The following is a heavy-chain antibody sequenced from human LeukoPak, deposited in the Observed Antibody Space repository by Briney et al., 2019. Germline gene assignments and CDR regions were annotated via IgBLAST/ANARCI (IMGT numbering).Heavy chain of an antibody. V-gene: IGHV1-69*05. Sequence: ASVKVSCKASGYTFTSFDINWVRQATGQGLEWMGWIIPIFGTANYAQKFQGRVTMTRDTSASTVYMELSSLRSEDTAVYYCARARGAVVAAIVFDYWGQGTLVTVSS. CDR1: GYTFTSFD. D-gene: IGHD2-15*01. J-gene: IGHJ4*02. CDR3: ARARGAVVAAIVFDY. CDR2: IIPIFGTA.